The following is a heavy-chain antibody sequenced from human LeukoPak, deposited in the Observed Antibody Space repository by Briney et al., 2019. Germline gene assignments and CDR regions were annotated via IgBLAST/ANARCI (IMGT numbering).Heavy chain of an antibody. V-gene: IGHV4-59*08. CDR1: AGSITGYY. Sequence: PSETLSLTCTVSAGSITGYYWTWIRQPPGKGLEWIGYIYYSGSTNYNPSLKSRVTISVDTSKNQFSLKLSSVTAADTAVYYCARQKDFSGSYFRWGQGTLVTVSS. J-gene: IGHJ4*02. CDR3: ARQKDFSGSYFR. CDR2: IYYSGST. D-gene: IGHD1-26*01.